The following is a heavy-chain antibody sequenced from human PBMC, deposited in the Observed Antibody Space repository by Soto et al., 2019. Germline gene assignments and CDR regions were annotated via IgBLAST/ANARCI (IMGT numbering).Heavy chain of an antibody. CDR2: IGSSGDTT. CDR1: GFTFSNYA. J-gene: IGHJ6*02. D-gene: IGHD3-22*01. V-gene: IGHV3-23*01. CDR3: ARDRRVVITTGYYYYYGMDV. Sequence: GALRLSCAASGFTFSNYAMSWVRQAPGKGLEWVSVIGSSGDTTYYADSVRGRFTISRDNSKNTLYLQMNSLRAEDTAVYYCARDRRVVITTGYYYYYGMDVWGQGTTVTVSS.